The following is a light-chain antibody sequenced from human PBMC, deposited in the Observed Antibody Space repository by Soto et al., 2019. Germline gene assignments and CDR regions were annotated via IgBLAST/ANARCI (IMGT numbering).Light chain of an antibody. CDR3: QQRRSWPPTIT. J-gene: IGKJ5*01. CDR1: HSVSSSY. V-gene: IGKV3-11*01. CDR2: DAS. Sequence: EIVLTQSPGTLSLSPGERATLSCRASHSVSSSYLAWYQQRPGQAPRLLIYDASYRATDIPPRFSGSGSGTDFTLTISSLEPEDFAVYYCQQRRSWPPTITFGQGTRLEI.